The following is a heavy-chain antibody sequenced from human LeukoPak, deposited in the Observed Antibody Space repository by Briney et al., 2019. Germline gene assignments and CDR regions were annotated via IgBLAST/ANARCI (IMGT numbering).Heavy chain of an antibody. CDR3: ARRGGSFQGDYNFDH. CDR1: GYSFTNYW. D-gene: IGHD1-26*01. Sequence: ASVQISFKGSGYSFTNYWIAWVRQMPGKGLEWMGIIYPGDSDTRYSPSFQGQVTISADKSISTAYLQWSSLKASDTAMYYCARRGGSFQGDYNFDHWGQGTLVTVSS. CDR2: IYPGDSDT. J-gene: IGHJ4*02. V-gene: IGHV5-51*01.